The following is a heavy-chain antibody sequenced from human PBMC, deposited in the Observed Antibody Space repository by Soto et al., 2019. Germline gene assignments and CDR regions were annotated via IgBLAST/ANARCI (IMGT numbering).Heavy chain of an antibody. CDR3: AHDSYDNSGYYANAAFAN. J-gene: IGHJ3*02. D-gene: IGHD3-22*01. CDR2: IYWNDDK. Sequence: QITLMETGPTLVKPTQTLTLTCTFSGIPLITSGLGVGWIQQPPGKTLELLALIYWNDDKRDSPSLKSRLTITTDTSKDQVVLTMTGMDSVDTATYYCAHDSYDNSGYYANAAFANCGQGERGTDS. V-gene: IGHV2-5*01. CDR1: GIPLITSGLG.